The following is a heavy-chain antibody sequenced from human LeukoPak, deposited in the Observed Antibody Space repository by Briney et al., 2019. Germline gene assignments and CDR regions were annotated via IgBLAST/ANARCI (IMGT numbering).Heavy chain of an antibody. D-gene: IGHD2-15*01. CDR1: GGSFSGYY. CDR3: AGDSRSDVFDI. V-gene: IGHV4-34*01. J-gene: IGHJ3*02. CDR2: INHSGST. Sequence: SETLSLTSAVYGGSFSGYYWSWIRQPPGKGLEWIGEINHSGSTNYNPSLKSRVTISVDTSKNQFSLKLSSVTAADTAVYYCAGDSRSDVFDIWGQGTMVTVSS.